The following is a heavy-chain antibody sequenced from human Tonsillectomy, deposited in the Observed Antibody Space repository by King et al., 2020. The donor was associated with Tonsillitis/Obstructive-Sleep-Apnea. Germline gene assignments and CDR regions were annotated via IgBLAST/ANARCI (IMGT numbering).Heavy chain of an antibody. CDR1: GFTFSSDW. CDR2: IKQDGSEK. V-gene: IGHV3-7*04. D-gene: IGHD2-15*01. Sequence: GQRGEAGGGVVQTGGAMRRSGEAAGFTFSSDWMSWVGQGQGKGLEWGDNIKQDGSEKYYVDSVKGRFTISRDNAKNSLYLQMNSLRAEDTAVYYCARDPLGYCSGGSCYPVDYWGQGTLVTVSS. CDR3: ARDPLGYCSGGSCYPVDY. J-gene: IGHJ4*02.